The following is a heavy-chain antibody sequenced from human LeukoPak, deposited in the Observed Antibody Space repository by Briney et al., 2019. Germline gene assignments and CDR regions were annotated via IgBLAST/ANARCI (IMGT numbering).Heavy chain of an antibody. Sequence: GGSLTLSCAASGFTFSSYGMNWVRQAPGKGLEWVAFISYDGSNKYYADSVKGRFTISRDNSKNTLYLQMNSLRAEDTAVYYCAKIPLPRGITGTTGWGQGTLVTVSS. CDR2: ISYDGSNK. J-gene: IGHJ4*02. CDR1: GFTFSSYG. D-gene: IGHD1-7*01. V-gene: IGHV3-30*18. CDR3: AKIPLPRGITGTTG.